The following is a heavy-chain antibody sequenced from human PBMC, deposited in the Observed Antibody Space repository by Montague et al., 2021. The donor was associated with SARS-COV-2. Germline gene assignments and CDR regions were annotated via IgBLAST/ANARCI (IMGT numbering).Heavy chain of an antibody. V-gene: IGHV4-38-2*02. D-gene: IGHD6-19*01. CDR1: LYSISTGSH. CDR3: AKVAGSHDTFGI. Sequence: SETLSLTCTVSLYSISTGSHWGCIRQPPWKGLALIGTIPHSGSTYFNPSLKSRVTISVDTSKNQFSLNLSSVTAADTAVYYCAKVAGSHDTFGIWGRGTMVTVSS. CDR2: IPHSGST. J-gene: IGHJ3*02.